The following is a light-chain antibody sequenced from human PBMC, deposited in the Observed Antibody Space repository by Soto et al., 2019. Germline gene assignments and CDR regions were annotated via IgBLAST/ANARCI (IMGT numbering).Light chain of an antibody. CDR3: CSFTASNTHV. CDR1: SSNIGSNY. V-gene: IGLV1-47*01. CDR2: RNN. Sequence: QAVVTQPPSASGTPGQRVTISCSGSSSNIGSNYVYWYQQLPGTAPKLLIYRNNQRPSGVPDRFSGSKSGTSASLAISGLRSEDEADYYCCSFTASNTHVFGTGTKVTVL. J-gene: IGLJ1*01.